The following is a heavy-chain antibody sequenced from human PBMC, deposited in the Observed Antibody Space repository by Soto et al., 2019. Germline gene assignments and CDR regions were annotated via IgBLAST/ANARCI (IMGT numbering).Heavy chain of an antibody. V-gene: IGHV1-69*04. Sequence: QVQLVQSGAEVKRPGSSVKVSCKASGDTCNFYSSNWVRQAPGLGLEWMGRVNPILSMSNYAQRFQGRVTMTADKSTSTAYMELSGLRSEDTAIYYCATSYGSGYRAFDFWGQGALVTVSS. CDR2: VNPILSMS. J-gene: IGHJ4*02. CDR1: GDTCNFYS. D-gene: IGHD3-10*01. CDR3: ATSYGSGYRAFDF.